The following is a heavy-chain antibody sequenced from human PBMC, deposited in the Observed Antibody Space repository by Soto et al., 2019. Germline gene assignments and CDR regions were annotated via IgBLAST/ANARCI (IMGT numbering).Heavy chain of an antibody. D-gene: IGHD3-10*01. Sequence: RLSCAAPGFTFSSYSMNWVRQAPGKGLEWGSYISSSSSYIYYAASVEGRFTISRDNAKNSLYLQMNSLRAEDTAVYYCARGRQQGGMVRGRDAFDIWGQGTMVTVSS. V-gene: IGHV3-21*01. J-gene: IGHJ3*02. CDR2: ISSSSSYI. CDR1: GFTFSSYS. CDR3: ARGRQQGGMVRGRDAFDI.